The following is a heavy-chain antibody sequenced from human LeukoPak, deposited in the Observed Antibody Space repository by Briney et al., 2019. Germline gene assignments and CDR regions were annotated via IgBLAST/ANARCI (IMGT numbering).Heavy chain of an antibody. CDR2: INHSGST. CDR1: GGSFSGYY. D-gene: IGHD6-13*01. V-gene: IGHV4-34*01. Sequence: SETLSLTCAVYGGSFSGYYWSWIRQPPGKELEWIGEINHSGSTNYNPSLKSRVTISVDTSKNQFSLKLSSVTAADTAVYYCARAVRYSSSWFDYWGQGTLVTVSS. CDR3: ARAVRYSSSWFDY. J-gene: IGHJ4*02.